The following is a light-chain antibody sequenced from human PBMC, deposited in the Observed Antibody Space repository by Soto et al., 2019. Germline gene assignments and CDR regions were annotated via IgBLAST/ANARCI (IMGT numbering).Light chain of an antibody. J-gene: IGKJ1*01. CDR3: QQYSCYRT. Sequence: DIQMTQSPSTLSASVGDRVTITCRASQSINSWLAWYQQKPGKAPKLLIHEAPSLESGVPSRFSGSGSGTEFTLTISSLQPDDFATYYCQQYSCYRTFGQGTRVEIK. V-gene: IGKV1-5*03. CDR1: QSINSW. CDR2: EAP.